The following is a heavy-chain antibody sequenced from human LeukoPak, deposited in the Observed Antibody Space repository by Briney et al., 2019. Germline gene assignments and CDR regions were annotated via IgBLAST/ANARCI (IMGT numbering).Heavy chain of an antibody. V-gene: IGHV3-30-3*01. CDR2: ISYDGSNK. D-gene: IGHD3-9*01. CDR1: GFTFSGYA. CDR3: ARDLHSDILTGLDY. J-gene: IGHJ4*02. Sequence: PGRSLRLSCAASGFTFSGYAMHWVRQAPGEGVEWVALISYDGSNKYYADSVKGRFTISRDNSKNTLYLRMNSLRPEDTAVYYCARDLHSDILTGLDYWGQGTLVTVSS.